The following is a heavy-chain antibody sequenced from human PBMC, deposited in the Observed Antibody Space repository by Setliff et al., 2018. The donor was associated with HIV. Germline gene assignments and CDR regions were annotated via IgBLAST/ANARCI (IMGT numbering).Heavy chain of an antibody. D-gene: IGHD3-3*01. Sequence: GGSLRLSCAPSGFTFGSYAMSWVRQAPGKGLEWVSVISGSGDSTFYADSLKGRFTISRDNSKNTLYLQMNSLRAEDTAVYYCAKTLPTLYPPHDCYFAMDVWGQGTTVTVSS. V-gene: IGHV3-23*01. CDR1: GFTFGSYA. CDR3: AKTLPTLYPPHDCYFAMDV. CDR2: ISGSGDST. J-gene: IGHJ6*02.